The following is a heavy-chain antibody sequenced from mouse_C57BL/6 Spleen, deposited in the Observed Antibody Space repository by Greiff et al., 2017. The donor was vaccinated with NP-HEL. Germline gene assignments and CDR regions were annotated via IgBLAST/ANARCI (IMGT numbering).Heavy chain of an antibody. CDR1: GFTFSNYW. CDR2: IRLKSDNYAT. D-gene: IGHD1-1*01. Sequence: EVQLQESGGGLVQPGGSMKLSCVASGFTFSNYWMNWVRQSPEKGLEWVAQIRLKSDNYATHYAESVKGRFTISRDDSKSSVYLQMNNLRAEDTGIYYCTGLYYYGSSYKDYWGQGTTLTVSS. V-gene: IGHV6-3*01. CDR3: TGLYYYGSSYKDY. J-gene: IGHJ2*01.